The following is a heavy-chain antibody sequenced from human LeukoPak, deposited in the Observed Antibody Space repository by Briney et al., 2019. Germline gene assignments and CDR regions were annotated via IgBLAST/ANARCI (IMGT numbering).Heavy chain of an antibody. CDR3: ATSGWYLLPGVY. Sequence: SETLCLTCAVSGDSLSSTNYYWGWIRQPPGKGLEWIRSIYYSGRTYSNPSLESQATISDNTSKNDFSLKLSPVTAADTAVYYCATSGWYLLPGVYWGQRTLVTVSS. D-gene: IGHD6-19*01. V-gene: IGHV4-39*01. J-gene: IGHJ4*02. CDR1: GDSLSSTNYY. CDR2: IYYSGRT.